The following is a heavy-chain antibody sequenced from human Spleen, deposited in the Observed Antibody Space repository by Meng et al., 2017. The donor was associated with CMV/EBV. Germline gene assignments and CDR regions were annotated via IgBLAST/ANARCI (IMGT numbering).Heavy chain of an antibody. CDR3: ARARVGISSGPDS. CDR1: GFTFSSYA. D-gene: IGHD3-10*01. J-gene: IGHJ4*02. V-gene: IGHV3-21*01. Sequence: GESLKISCAASGFTFSSYAMTWVRQAPGKGLEWVSSISSSRSYIYYADSVKGRFTISRDNAKNQLYLQMNSLRAEDTAVYYCARARVGISSGPDSWGQGTLVTVSS. CDR2: ISSSRSYI.